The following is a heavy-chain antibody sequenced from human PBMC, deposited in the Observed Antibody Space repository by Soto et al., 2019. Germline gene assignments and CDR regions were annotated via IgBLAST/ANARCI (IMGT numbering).Heavy chain of an antibody. Sequence: QVQLVESGGGVVQPGRSLRLSCAASGFSFSSNGMHWVRQAPGKGLEWVAVIWYDGSNKYYEDSVKGRFTISRGNSKNTLYLQMNSLRVEDTAVYYCARGQDYYYGIDVWGQGTTVTVSS. CDR2: IWYDGSNK. J-gene: IGHJ6*02. CDR1: GFSFSSNG. V-gene: IGHV3-33*01. CDR3: ARGQDYYYGIDV.